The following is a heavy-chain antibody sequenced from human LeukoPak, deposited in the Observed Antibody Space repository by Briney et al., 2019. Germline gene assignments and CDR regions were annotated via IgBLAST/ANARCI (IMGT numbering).Heavy chain of an antibody. CDR2: IYYSGST. CDR3: ARDAVYYYYTSAYYGIDV. J-gene: IGHJ6*02. V-gene: IGHV4-59*01. Sequence: SETESLTCTFSGVSISSYCWSWTRQPPGKGLEWIGYIYYSGSTNYNPSLKSRVTISVDTSKNQFSLKLSSVTAADTAVYYCARDAVYYYYTSAYYGIDVWGQGTTVTVSS. CDR1: GVSISSYC. D-gene: IGHD3-22*01.